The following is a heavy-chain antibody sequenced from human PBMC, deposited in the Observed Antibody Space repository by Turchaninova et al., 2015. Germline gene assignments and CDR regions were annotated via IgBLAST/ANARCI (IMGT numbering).Heavy chain of an antibody. D-gene: IGHD3-10*01. J-gene: IGHJ6*02. CDR2: INHSGST. V-gene: IGHV4-34*01. Sequence: QVQLQPWGAGLLKPPATLSLTCALSGGSFRGYYWSCNSQPPGKGLEWIGEINHSGSTNYNPSLKSRVTISVDTSKNQFSLKLISVTAADTAVYYCARGLEYVSYYYGSRTYGMDVWGQGTTVTVSS. CDR3: ARGLEYVSYYYGSRTYGMDV. CDR1: GGSFRGYY.